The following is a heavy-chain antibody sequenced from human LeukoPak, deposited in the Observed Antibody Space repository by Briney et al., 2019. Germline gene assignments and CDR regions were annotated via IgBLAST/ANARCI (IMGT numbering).Heavy chain of an antibody. J-gene: IGHJ4*02. CDR2: IWYDGSNK. Sequence: GGSLRLSCAASGFTFGNYGMHWVRQAPGKGLEWVAVIWYDGSNKYYADSVKGRFTISRDNSKNTLYLQMNSLRAEDTAVYYCARDSLPYDILTGYPGYYFDYWGQGTLVTVSS. CDR1: GFTFGNYG. V-gene: IGHV3-33*08. CDR3: ARDSLPYDILTGYPGYYFDY. D-gene: IGHD3-9*01.